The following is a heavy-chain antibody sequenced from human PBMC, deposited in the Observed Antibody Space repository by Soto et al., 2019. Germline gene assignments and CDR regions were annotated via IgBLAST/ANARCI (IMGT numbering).Heavy chain of an antibody. CDR1: GYTFTGYY. J-gene: IGHJ6*02. D-gene: IGHD6-19*01. Sequence: ASVKVSCKASGYTFTGYYMHWGRQAPGQGLEWMGWINPNSGGTNYAQKFQGRVTMTRDTSISTAYMELSRLRSDDTAVYYCARALVAGYYYYGMDVWGQGTTVTVSS. V-gene: IGHV1-2*02. CDR3: ARALVAGYYYYGMDV. CDR2: INPNSGGT.